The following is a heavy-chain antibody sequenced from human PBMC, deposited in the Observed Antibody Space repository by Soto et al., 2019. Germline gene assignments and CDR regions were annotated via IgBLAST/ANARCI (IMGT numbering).Heavy chain of an antibody. CDR2: MSYSGSNI. J-gene: IGHJ1*01. CDR3: ATVSGAFSTYFHH. Sequence: QVQLVESGGGVVQPGRSLRLSCAASGFTFSSYAMSWVRQAPGKGLEWVAFMSYSGSNIYYADSIKGRYIISRDNSKKTLFLQMNNLRAEDTAVYYCATVSGAFSTYFHHWGQGTLVTVSS. D-gene: IGHD7-27*01. CDR1: GFTFSSYA. V-gene: IGHV3-30-3*01.